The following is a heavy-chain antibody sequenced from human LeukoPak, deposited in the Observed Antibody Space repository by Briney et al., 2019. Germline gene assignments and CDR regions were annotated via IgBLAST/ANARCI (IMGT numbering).Heavy chain of an antibody. V-gene: IGHV1-2*02. CDR1: GYAFTDSY. CDR2: INPNAGDT. J-gene: IGHJ4*02. D-gene: IGHD2-15*01. CDR3: TREGRVGVPFDY. Sequence: ASVKVSCKTSGYAFTDSYMHWVRQAPGQGLEWIGWINPNAGDTTYAQGFHGRVTMTRDTSISTVYMELNSLKLDDTAVYYCTREGRVGVPFDYWGQGTLVTVSS.